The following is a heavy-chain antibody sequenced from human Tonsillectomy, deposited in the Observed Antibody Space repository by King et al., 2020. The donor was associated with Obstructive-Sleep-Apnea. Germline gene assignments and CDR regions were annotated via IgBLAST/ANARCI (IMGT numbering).Heavy chain of an antibody. V-gene: IGHV4-38-2*02. D-gene: IGHD1-26*01. CDR2: IYHSGSI. CDR3: ARGPAIVGATRQYYFDY. CDR1: GYSISSGYY. Sequence: VQLQESGPGLVKPSETLSLTCTVSGYSISSGYYWGWIRQPPGKGLEGIGSIYHSGSIFYNPSLKSRVPISVDTSKNQFSLQVGSVTAADTAIYYCARGPAIVGATRQYYFDYWGQGTLVTVSS. J-gene: IGHJ4*02.